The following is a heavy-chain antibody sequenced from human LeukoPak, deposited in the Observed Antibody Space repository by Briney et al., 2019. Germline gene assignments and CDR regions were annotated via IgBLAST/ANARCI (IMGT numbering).Heavy chain of an antibody. CDR1: GGSISSYY. Sequence: SETLSLTCTVSGGSISSYYWSWIRQPPGKGLEWIGYIHYSGSTNYNPSLKSRVTISLDTSKNQFSLKLSSVTAADTAVYYCARVLGYSYGYPFDYWGQGTLVTVSS. CDR3: ARVLGYSYGYPFDY. J-gene: IGHJ4*02. V-gene: IGHV4-59*01. D-gene: IGHD5-18*01. CDR2: IHYSGST.